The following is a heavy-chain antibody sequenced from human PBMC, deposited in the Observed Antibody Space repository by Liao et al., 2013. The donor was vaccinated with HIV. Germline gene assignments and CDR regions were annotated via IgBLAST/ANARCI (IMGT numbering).Heavy chain of an antibody. V-gene: IGHV4-59*01. CDR1: GGSISSNY. CDR3: ARGKTPYSRRPFDY. Sequence: QVQLQESGPGLVKPSETLSLTCTVSGGSISSNYWSWIRQPPGKGLEWIGYIYYSGSTNYNPSLKSRVTISVDTSKNQFSLKLSSVTAADTAVYFCARGKTPYSRRPFDYWGQGTLVTVSS. D-gene: IGHD4-23*01. CDR2: IYYSGST. J-gene: IGHJ4*02.